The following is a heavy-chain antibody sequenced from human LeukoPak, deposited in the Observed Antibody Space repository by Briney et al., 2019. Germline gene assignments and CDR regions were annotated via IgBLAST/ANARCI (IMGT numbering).Heavy chain of an antibody. CDR3: AKDRSPNLVGATNY. V-gene: IGHV3-30*18. D-gene: IGHD1-26*01. Sequence: GGSLRLSCAASGFTFSSYGMHWVRQAPGKGLEWVAVISYDGSNKYYADSVKGRFTISRDNSKNTPYLQMNSLRAEDTAVYYCAKDRSPNLVGATNYWGQGTLVTVSS. CDR1: GFTFSSYG. J-gene: IGHJ4*02. CDR2: ISYDGSNK.